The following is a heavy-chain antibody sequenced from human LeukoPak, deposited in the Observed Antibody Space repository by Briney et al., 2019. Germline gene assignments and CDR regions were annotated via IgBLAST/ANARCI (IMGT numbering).Heavy chain of an antibody. V-gene: IGHV3-23*01. CDR2: ISGGGGIT. D-gene: IGHD3-22*01. CDR3: AKDGDSSGYHFDH. Sequence: GGSLRLSCAASGFTFSTYAMNWVRQAPGKGLEWVSAISGGGGITSYGDSVKGRLSISRDNSENTLYLRMNSLRAEDTAVYYCAKDGDSSGYHFDHWGQGTLVTVSS. CDR1: GFTFSTYA. J-gene: IGHJ4*02.